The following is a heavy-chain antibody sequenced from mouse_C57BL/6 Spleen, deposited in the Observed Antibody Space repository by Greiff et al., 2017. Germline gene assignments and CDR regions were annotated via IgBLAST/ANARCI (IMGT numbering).Heavy chain of an antibody. J-gene: IGHJ2*01. D-gene: IGHD1-1*01. CDR1: GYAFSSSW. V-gene: IGHV1-82*01. CDR3: GTYYGNFDY. Sequence: QVQLQQSGPELVKPGASVKISCKASGYAFSSSWMNWVKQRPGKGLEWIGRIYPGDGDTNYNGKFKGKATLTADKSSSTAYMQLSSLTSEDSAVYYCGTYYGNFDYWGQGTTLTVSS. CDR2: IYPGDGDT.